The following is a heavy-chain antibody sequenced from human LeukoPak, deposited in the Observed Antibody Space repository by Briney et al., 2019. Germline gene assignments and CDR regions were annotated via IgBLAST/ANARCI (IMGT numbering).Heavy chain of an antibody. V-gene: IGHV3-74*01. CDR3: ARDLGQYYDTSDNWFDP. J-gene: IGHJ5*02. CDR2: INSDGINT. D-gene: IGHD3-22*01. Sequence: PGGSLRLSCADSGFTFSRHWMSWVRQAPGKGLVWVSRINSDGINTSYADSVKGRFTISRDNAKNTLNLQMNSLRAEDTAVYYCARDLGQYYDTSDNWFDPWGQGTLVTVSS. CDR1: GFTFSRHW.